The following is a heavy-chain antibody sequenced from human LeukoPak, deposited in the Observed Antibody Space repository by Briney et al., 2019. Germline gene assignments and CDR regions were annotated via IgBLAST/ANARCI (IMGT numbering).Heavy chain of an antibody. CDR3: ARDRYYYDSSGSYYFDF. D-gene: IGHD3-22*01. V-gene: IGHV1-69*05. J-gene: IGHJ4*02. CDR2: IIPIFGTA. CDR1: GGTFSSYA. Sequence: SVKVSCKASGGTFSSYAISWVRQAPGQGLEWMGRIIPIFGTANYAQKFQGRVTITTDESTSTTYMELSSLRSEDTAVYYCARDRYYYDSSGSYYFDFWGQGTLVTVSS.